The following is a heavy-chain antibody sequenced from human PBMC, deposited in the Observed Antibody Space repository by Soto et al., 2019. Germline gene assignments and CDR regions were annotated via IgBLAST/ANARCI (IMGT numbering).Heavy chain of an antibody. J-gene: IGHJ4*02. D-gene: IGHD6-6*01. CDR2: INPSAGYT. CDR1: GYTFTTYY. Sequence: GASVKVSCKSSGYTFTTYYMHWVRQTPGQGLEWMGVINPSAGYTAYAQDFRDRLTMTRDTSTTTIYLELSSLRSDDTAVYYCARLHSTSPPYYFDFWGQGSLVTVSS. V-gene: IGHV1-46*01. CDR3: ARLHSTSPPYYFDF.